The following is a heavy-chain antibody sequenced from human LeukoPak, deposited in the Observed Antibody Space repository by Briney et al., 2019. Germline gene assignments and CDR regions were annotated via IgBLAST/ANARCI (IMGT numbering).Heavy chain of an antibody. Sequence: GGSLRLSCAASGFTFSSYSMNWVRQAPGKGLEWGSSISSSSSYIYYADSVKGRFTISRDNAKNSLYLQMNSLRAEDTAVYYCARSVGDCSSTSCYGNWFDPWGQGTLVTVSS. CDR3: ARSVGDCSSTSCYGNWFDP. CDR1: GFTFSSYS. V-gene: IGHV3-21*01. D-gene: IGHD2-2*01. J-gene: IGHJ5*02. CDR2: ISSSSSYI.